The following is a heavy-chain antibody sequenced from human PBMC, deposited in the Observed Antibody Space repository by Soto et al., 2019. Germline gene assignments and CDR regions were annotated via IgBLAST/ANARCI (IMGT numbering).Heavy chain of an antibody. Sequence: PGGCPGPSWATPRVPLRSHGIGWAPQGPGGGLEWVSAISGSGGSTYYADSVKGRFTISRDNSKNTLYLQMNSLRAEDTAVYYCAKDMRAMRASAGALDYWGQGTLVTVSS. CDR1: RVPLRSHG. CDR3: AKDMRAMRASAGALDY. J-gene: IGHJ4*02. CDR2: ISGSGGST. V-gene: IGHV3-23*01. D-gene: IGHD6-13*01.